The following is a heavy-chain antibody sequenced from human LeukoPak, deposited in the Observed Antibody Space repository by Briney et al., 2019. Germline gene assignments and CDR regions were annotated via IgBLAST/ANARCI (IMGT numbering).Heavy chain of an antibody. Sequence: PGGSLRLSCSASGIPFSSYGLHWVRQAPGKGLEWVAVISYDGSNKYYADSVKGRFTISRDNSKNTLYLQMNSLRAEDTAVYYCASDGDYGSYFDYWGQGTLVTVSS. CDR2: ISYDGSNK. CDR3: ASDGDYGSYFDY. V-gene: IGHV3-30*19. CDR1: GIPFSSYG. D-gene: IGHD4-17*01. J-gene: IGHJ4*02.